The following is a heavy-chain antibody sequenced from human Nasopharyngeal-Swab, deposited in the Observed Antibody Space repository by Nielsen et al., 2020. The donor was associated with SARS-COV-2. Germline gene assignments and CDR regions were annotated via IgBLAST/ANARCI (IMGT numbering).Heavy chain of an antibody. CDR2: IYTSGST. V-gene: IGHV4-4*07. CDR3: ARESAVSARRRWFDP. J-gene: IGHJ5*02. CDR1: GGSTSSYY. Sequence: SETLSLTCTVSGGSTSSYYWSWIRQPAGKGLEWIGRIYTSGSTNYNPSLKSRVTMSVDTSKSQFSLKVSPVTAADTAVYYCARESAVSARRRWFDPWGQGTLVTVSS. D-gene: IGHD6-6*01.